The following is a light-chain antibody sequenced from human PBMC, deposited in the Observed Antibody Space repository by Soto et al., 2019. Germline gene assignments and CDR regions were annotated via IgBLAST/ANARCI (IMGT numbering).Light chain of an antibody. CDR1: SSDVGGYNY. Sequence: QSALTQPPSASGSPGQSVTISCTGTSSDVGGYNYVSWYQQHPGKAPKLMIFDVSSRPSGVPDRFSGSKSGNTASLTVSGLQAEDEADYYCSSYAGSNNWGVFGTGTKLTVL. J-gene: IGLJ1*01. CDR3: SSYAGSNNWGV. V-gene: IGLV2-8*01. CDR2: DVS.